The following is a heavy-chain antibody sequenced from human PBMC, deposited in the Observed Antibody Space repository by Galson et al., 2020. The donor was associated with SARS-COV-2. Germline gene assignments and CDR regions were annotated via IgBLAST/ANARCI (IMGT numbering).Heavy chain of an antibody. Sequence: SETLSLTCTVSGATIISRDYYWSWIRQPPGQGLEWIAYISYSGSTYYNPSLKSRLTISVDTSKNQFSLKLSSVTAADTAVYYCARECSSTTCYGNYYNYMDVWGKGTTVTVSS. CDR1: GATIISRDYY. D-gene: IGHD2-2*01. J-gene: IGHJ6*03. CDR2: ISYSGST. V-gene: IGHV4-30-4*01. CDR3: ARECSSTTCYGNYYNYMDV.